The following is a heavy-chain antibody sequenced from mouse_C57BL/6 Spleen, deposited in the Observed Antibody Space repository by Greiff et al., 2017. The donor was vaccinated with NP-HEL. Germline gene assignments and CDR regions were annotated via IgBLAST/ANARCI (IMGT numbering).Heavy chain of an antibody. D-gene: IGHD2-3*01. CDR3: AIDGYYNYYYAMDY. CDR2: ISSGSSTI. Sequence: EVKLVESGGGLVKPGGSLKLSCAASGFTFSDYGMHWVRQAPEKGLEWVAYISSGSSTIYYADTVKGRFTISRDNAKNTLFLQMTSLRSEDTAMYYCAIDGYYNYYYAMDYWGQGTSVTVSS. V-gene: IGHV5-17*01. CDR1: GFTFSDYG. J-gene: IGHJ4*01.